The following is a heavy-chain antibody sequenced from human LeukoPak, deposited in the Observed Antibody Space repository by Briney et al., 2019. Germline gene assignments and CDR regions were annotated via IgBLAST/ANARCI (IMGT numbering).Heavy chain of an antibody. CDR1: GGSISSGGYS. D-gene: IGHD2/OR15-2a*01. V-gene: IGHV4-30-2*01. CDR3: ARGRRIFLPLPPYYYYYGMDV. Sequence: PSQTLSLTCAVSGGSISSGGYSWSWIRQPPGKGLEWIGYIYHSGSTYYNPSLKSRVTISVDRSKNQFSLKLSSVTAADTAVYYCARGRRIFLPLPPYYYYYGMDVWGQGTTVTVSS. J-gene: IGHJ6*02. CDR2: IYHSGST.